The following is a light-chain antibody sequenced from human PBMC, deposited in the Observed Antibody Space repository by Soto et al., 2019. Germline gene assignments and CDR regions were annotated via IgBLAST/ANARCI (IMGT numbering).Light chain of an antibody. Sequence: EIVLTQPPATLSLPPGERATLSCRASQSVSSYLAWYQQKPGQAPRLLIYDASNRATGIPARFSGSGSGTDFALGISGLEPEYFATYYCLQYYHCPLEFGGGT. V-gene: IGKV3-11*01. CDR1: QSVSSY. CDR2: DAS. J-gene: IGKJ4*02. CDR3: LQYYHCPLE.